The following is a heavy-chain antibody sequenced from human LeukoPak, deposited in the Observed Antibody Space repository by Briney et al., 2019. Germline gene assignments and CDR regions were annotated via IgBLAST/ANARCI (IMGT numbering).Heavy chain of an antibody. Sequence: SETLSLTCTVSSGSISSQYWSWIRQSPGKGLEWIGYIDPTGLTSYNPSLNSRATISEDTSKNQFSLKVRSVTTADTAVYFCARQTPYHGNHYFDYWGQGTLVTVSS. V-gene: IGHV4-4*09. CDR1: SGSISSQY. CDR3: ARQTPYHGNHYFDY. J-gene: IGHJ4*02. CDR2: IDPTGLT. D-gene: IGHD1-14*01.